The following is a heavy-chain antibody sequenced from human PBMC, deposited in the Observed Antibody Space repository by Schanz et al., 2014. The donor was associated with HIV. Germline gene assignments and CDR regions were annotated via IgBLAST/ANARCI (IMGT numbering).Heavy chain of an antibody. V-gene: IGHV1-8*01. CDR3: ARGRETVTTYFDF. Sequence: QVQLVQSGPEVAQPGASVKVSCKASGYTFSRSAISWVRQAPGQGLEGMGWMNPNSGNTGYAQKFQGRVTLTRDTSTSTAYMELSGLRSEDTAVYYCARGRETVTTYFDFWGQGTLVTVSS. D-gene: IGHD4-17*01. CDR2: MNPNSGNT. CDR1: GYTFSRSA. J-gene: IGHJ4*02.